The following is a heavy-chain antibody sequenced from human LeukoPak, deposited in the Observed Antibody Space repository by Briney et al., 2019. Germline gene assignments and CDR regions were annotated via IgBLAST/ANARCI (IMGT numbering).Heavy chain of an antibody. CDR2: ISSSSSTI. J-gene: IGHJ6*03. CDR1: GFTFSSYS. Sequence: GGSLRLSCAASGFTFSSYSMNWVRQAPGKGLEWVSYISSSSSTIYYADSVKGRFTISRDNAKNSLYLQMNSLRAEDTAVYYCTRDVVAGLYYYYYYYMDVWGKGTTVTVSS. V-gene: IGHV3-48*01. CDR3: TRDVVAGLYYYYYYYMDV. D-gene: IGHD6-19*01.